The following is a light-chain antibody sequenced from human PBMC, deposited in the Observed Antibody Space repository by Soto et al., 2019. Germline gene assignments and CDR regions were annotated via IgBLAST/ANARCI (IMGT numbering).Light chain of an antibody. Sequence: EIVMTQSPATLSGSPGERANLSCRASQSVISNVAWYQQKPGQAPRLLIYGASTRATGIPARFSGSGSGTEFTLTISSLQSEDFAVYYCQQYDNWPWTFGQGTKVEIK. V-gene: IGKV3-15*01. CDR3: QQYDNWPWT. J-gene: IGKJ1*01. CDR2: GAS. CDR1: QSVISN.